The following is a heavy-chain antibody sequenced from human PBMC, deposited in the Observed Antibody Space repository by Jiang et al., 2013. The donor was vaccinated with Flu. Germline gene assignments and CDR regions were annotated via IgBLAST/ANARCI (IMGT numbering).Heavy chain of an antibody. V-gene: IGHV1-2*04. CDR2: INPNSGGT. Sequence: GAEVKKPGASVKVSCKASGYTFTGYYMHWVRQAPGQGLEWMGWINPNSGGTNYAQKFQGWVTMTRDTSISTAYMELSRLRSDDTAVYYCARACKDSSGWYDLSGCYFDYWGQGTLVTVSS. J-gene: IGHJ4*02. CDR1: GYTFTGYY. D-gene: IGHD6-19*01. CDR3: ARACKDSSGWYDLSGCYFDY.